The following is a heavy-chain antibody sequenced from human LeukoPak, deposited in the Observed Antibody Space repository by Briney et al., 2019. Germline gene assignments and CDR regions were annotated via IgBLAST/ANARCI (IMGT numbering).Heavy chain of an antibody. CDR3: ARAELPLGLSFDY. D-gene: IGHD2/OR15-2a*01. CDR1: GFTFSSYA. J-gene: IGHJ4*02. V-gene: IGHV3-53*01. Sequence: GGSLRLSCAASGFTFSSYAMSWVRQAPGKGLEWVSVIYSGGSTYYADSVKGRFTISRDNSKNTLYLQMNSLRAEDTAVYYCARAELPLGLSFDYWGLGTLVTVSS. CDR2: IYSGGST.